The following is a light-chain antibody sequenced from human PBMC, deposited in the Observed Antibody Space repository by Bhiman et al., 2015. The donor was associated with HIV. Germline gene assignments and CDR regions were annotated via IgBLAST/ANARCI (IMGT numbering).Light chain of an antibody. J-gene: IGLJ1*01. Sequence: QSVLTQPPSASGTPGQRVTISCSGSSSNIGSNTVNWYQQLPGTAPKLLIYSNNQRPSGVPDRFSGSKSGTSASLTISGLQAEDEAHYYCSSYSSITVYVFGTGTKVSVL. V-gene: IGLV1-44*01. CDR1: SSNIGSNT. CDR2: SNN. CDR3: SSYSSITVYV.